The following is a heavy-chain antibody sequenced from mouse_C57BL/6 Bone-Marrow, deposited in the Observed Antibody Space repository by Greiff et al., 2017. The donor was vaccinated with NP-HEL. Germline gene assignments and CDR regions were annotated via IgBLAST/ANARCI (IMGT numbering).Heavy chain of an antibody. CDR2: LDPSASYT. J-gene: IGHJ3*01. V-gene: IGHV1-59*01. Sequence: QVQLQQPGAELVRPGTSVKLSCKASGYTFTSYWMHWVKPRPGQGLEWIGVLDPSASYTNYNQKFKGKATLTVDTSSSTAYMQRCSHTSEDSAVYYGARVSTMVKWFAYWCQGTLVTVSA. D-gene: IGHD2-2*01. CDR1: GYTFTSYW. CDR3: ARVSTMVKWFAY.